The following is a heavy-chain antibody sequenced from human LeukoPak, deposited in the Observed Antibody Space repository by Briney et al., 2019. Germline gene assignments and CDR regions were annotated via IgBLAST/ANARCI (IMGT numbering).Heavy chain of an antibody. V-gene: IGHV1-2*06. CDR3: ARIDIVVVPAAYQNDY. Sequence: ASVKVSCKASGYTFTGYYMHWVRQAPGQGFEWMGRINPNSGGTNYAQKFQGRVTMTRDTSISTAYMELSRLRSDDTAVYYCARIDIVVVPAAYQNDYWGQGTLVTVSS. J-gene: IGHJ4*02. D-gene: IGHD2-2*01. CDR2: INPNSGGT. CDR1: GYTFTGYY.